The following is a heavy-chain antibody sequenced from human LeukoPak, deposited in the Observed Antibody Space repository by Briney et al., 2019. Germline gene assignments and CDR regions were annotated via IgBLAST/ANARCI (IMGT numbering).Heavy chain of an antibody. CDR3: AKKPATIKFPFDI. V-gene: IGHV3-23*01. CDR2: ISTTGGYT. J-gene: IGHJ4*02. Sequence: GGSLRLSCVGSGVSFSTYDMGWVRQTPGKGLEWVSAISTTGGYTEDADSVKGRFTISRDNSQNTLFLQMHSLRAEDTAVYYCAKKPATIKFPFDIWGQGTPVTVSP. D-gene: IGHD5-24*01. CDR1: GVSFSTYD.